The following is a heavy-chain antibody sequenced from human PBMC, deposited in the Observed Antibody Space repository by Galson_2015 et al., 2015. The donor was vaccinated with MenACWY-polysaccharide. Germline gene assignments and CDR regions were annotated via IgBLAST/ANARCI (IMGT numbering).Heavy chain of an antibody. CDR3: AKVRGGQWPRYSMDV. J-gene: IGHJ6*02. CDR1: VTSISNCY. D-gene: IGHD6-19*01. CDR2: DYLSGST. V-gene: IGHV4-4*07. Sequence: ETLTLTCTVTVTSISNCYWSWTRQPAGKGVQWIRRDYLSGSTNSNPALKSRLTMSVDTSNNQISLRLSSVTAADTAVYYCAKVRGGQWPRYSMDVWGQGTTVTVSS.